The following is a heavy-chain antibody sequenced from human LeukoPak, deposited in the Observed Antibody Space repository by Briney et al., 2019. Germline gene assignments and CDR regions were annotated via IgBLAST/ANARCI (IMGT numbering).Heavy chain of an antibody. V-gene: IGHV3-7*01. CDR3: AGWRTYDSGSYNY. D-gene: IGHD3-10*01. J-gene: IGHJ4*02. CDR2: IKQDGSEK. Sequence: GGSMRLSCAASGFTFSSYWMSWVRQAPGKGLEWVANIKQDGSEKYYVDSVKGRFTVSRDNAKNSLYLQMDSLRADDTALYYCAGWRTYDSGSYNYWGQGTLVTVSS. CDR1: GFTFSSYW.